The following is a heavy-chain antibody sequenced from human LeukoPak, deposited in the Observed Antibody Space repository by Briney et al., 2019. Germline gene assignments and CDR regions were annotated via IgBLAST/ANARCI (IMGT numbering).Heavy chain of an antibody. D-gene: IGHD1-14*01. Sequence: GRSLRLSCAASGFTFSSYGMHWVRQAPGKGLEWVAVIWYDGSNKYYADSVKGRFTISRDNSKNTLYLQMNSLRAEDTAVYYCAREEPAAGYYYYYYGMDVWGQGTTVTVSS. CDR2: IWYDGSNK. CDR3: AREEPAAGYYYYYYGMDV. V-gene: IGHV3-33*01. CDR1: GFTFSSYG. J-gene: IGHJ6*02.